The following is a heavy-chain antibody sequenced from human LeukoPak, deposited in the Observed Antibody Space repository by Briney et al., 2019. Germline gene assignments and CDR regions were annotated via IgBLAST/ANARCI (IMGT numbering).Heavy chain of an antibody. CDR2: IKSDGTT. CDR1: GLTVTSNH. CDR3: ARLRRGY. V-gene: IGHV3-53*01. J-gene: IGHJ4*02. Sequence: GGSLGLSCAASGLTVTSNHMSWVRQAPGQGLEWVSLIKSDGTTEYADSVKGRFTISRDNSKNTLFLQMNSLRVEDTAVYYCARLRRGYWGRGTPVTVSS.